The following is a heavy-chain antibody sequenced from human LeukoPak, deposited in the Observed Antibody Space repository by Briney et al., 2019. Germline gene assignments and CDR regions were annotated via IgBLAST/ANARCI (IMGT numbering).Heavy chain of an antibody. CDR2: ITSNGDKT. J-gene: IGHJ4*02. CDR3: ARGGATTLFDY. V-gene: IGHV3-64*01. CDR1: GFTFSSYA. D-gene: IGHD1-26*01. Sequence: GGSLSLSCAASGFTFSSYAMHWVRQAPGKGLEYVSAITSNGDKTYYGNSVKGRFTISRDNSKNTLYLQMGSLRIEDMAVYYCARGGATTLFDYWGQGTLVTVSS.